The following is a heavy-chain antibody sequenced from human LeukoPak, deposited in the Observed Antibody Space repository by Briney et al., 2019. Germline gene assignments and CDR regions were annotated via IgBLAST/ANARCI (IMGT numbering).Heavy chain of an antibody. CDR1: GGSFSGYY. J-gene: IGHJ5*02. D-gene: IGHD3-9*01. CDR3: ARHSNRGQKLILTGYYIGSVGWFDP. V-gene: IGHV4-34*01. Sequence: SETLSLTCAVYGGSFSGYYWSWIRQPPGKGLEWIGEINHSGSTNYNPSLKSRVTISVDTSKNQFSLKLSSVTAADTAVYYCARHSNRGQKLILTGYYIGSVGWFDPWGQGTLVTVSS. CDR2: INHSGST.